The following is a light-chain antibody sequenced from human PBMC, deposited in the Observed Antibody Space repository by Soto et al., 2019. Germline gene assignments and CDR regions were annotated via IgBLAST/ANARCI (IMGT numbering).Light chain of an antibody. CDR2: AAS. CDR3: QQYGYSSWT. V-gene: IGKV3-20*01. J-gene: IGKJ1*01. CDR1: QSVDSKY. Sequence: EIVLTQSPGTLSLSPGERATLSCRASQSVDSKYLAWHQQKPGQAPRILIFAASSRATGIPDRFSGSGSGTDFTITISRLEPGDFAVYYCQQYGYSSWTFGQGTKVEIK.